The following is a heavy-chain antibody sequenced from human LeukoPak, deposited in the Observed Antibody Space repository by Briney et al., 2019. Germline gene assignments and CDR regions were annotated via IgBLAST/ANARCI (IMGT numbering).Heavy chain of an antibody. Sequence: GASLRLFCAASGFTFSSYPMHWVRQAPGKGLEWGAVISYDGSNKYYADSVKGRFTISRDNSKNTLYLQMNSLRAEDTAVYYCARDSVTTDAFDIWGQGTMVTVSS. CDR1: GFTFSSYP. J-gene: IGHJ3*02. CDR2: ISYDGSNK. CDR3: ARDSVTTDAFDI. V-gene: IGHV3-30-3*01. D-gene: IGHD4-17*01.